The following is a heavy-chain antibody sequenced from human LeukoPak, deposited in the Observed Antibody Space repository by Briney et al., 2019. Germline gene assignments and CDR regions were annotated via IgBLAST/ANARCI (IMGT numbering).Heavy chain of an antibody. D-gene: IGHD3-10*01. V-gene: IGHV3-74*01. J-gene: IGHJ6*03. CDR3: ARASRFGPNLYYYYYYMDV. Sequence: GGSLRLSCAASGFTFSSYWMHWVRQAPGKGLVWVSRINSDGSSTSYADSVKGRFTISRDNAKNTLYLQMNSLRAEDTAVYYCARASRFGPNLYYYYYYMDVWGKGTTVTISS. CDR1: GFTFSSYW. CDR2: INSDGSST.